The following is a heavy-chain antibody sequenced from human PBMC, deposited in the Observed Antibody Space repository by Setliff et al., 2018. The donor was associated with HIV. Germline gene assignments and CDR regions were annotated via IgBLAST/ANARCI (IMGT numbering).Heavy chain of an antibody. Sequence: PSETLSLTCTVSGGSISSGGYYWSWIRQHPGKGLEWIGYIYYSGSTYYNPSLKSRVTISVDTSKNQFSLKLSSVTAADTAVYYCARETGIVVVTAATYDAFDIWGQGTMVTVSS. V-gene: IGHV4-31*03. D-gene: IGHD2-2*01. J-gene: IGHJ3*02. CDR2: IYYSGST. CDR1: GGSISSGGYY. CDR3: ARETGIVVVTAATYDAFDI.